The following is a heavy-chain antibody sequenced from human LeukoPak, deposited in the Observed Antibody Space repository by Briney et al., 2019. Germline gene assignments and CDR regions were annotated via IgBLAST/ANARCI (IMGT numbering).Heavy chain of an antibody. CDR1: GGSLSSAHG. V-gene: IGHV4-61*01. D-gene: IGHD3-10*01. J-gene: IGHJ4*02. CDR2: SQNSGCT. Sequence: SETLSLTCTVSGGSLSSAHGWSWIRQPPGKGLEWIGYSQNSGCTNCNPSLKSRVTISVDTSKNQFSLKLSSVTAADTAVYYCARDYSGSLDYWGQGTLVTVSS. CDR3: ARDYSGSLDY.